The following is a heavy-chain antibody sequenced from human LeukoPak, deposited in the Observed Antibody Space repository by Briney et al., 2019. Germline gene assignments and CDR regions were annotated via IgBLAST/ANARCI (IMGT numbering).Heavy chain of an antibody. J-gene: IGHJ4*02. V-gene: IGHV1-8*02. CDR1: GYTFSTYT. CDR2: MNPNSGNT. Sequence: GSSVRVSCKASGYTFSTYTVNWVRQATGQGLEWMGWMNPNSGNTGYAQKFQGRVTMTRNTSISTAYMELSSLRSEDTAVYYCARGEATSLVDYWGQGTLVTVSS. D-gene: IGHD5-12*01. CDR3: ARGEATSLVDY.